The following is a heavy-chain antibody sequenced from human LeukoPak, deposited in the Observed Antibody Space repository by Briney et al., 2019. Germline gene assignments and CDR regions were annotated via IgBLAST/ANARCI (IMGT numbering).Heavy chain of an antibody. CDR1: GFTFSSYW. J-gene: IGHJ6*03. CDR2: INSDGSST. D-gene: IGHD1-26*01. V-gene: IGHV3-74*01. Sequence: GGSLRLSCAASGFTFSSYWMHWVRQAPGKGLVWVSRINSDGSSTSYADSVKGRSTISRDNAKNSLYLQMNSLRAEDTAVYYCARVKFSAYTGNPGARKSSYDMDVWGKGTTVTVSS. CDR3: ARVKFSAYTGNPGARKSSYDMDV.